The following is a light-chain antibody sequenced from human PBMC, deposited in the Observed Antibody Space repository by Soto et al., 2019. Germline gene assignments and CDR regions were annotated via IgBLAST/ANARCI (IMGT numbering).Light chain of an antibody. CDR1: SSDVGGYNY. J-gene: IGLJ1*01. CDR2: EVS. CDR3: TSFTRSSTFV. Sequence: QSVLTQPASVSGSPGQSITISCTGTSSDVGGYNYVSWYQQHPGKAPKLMIYEVSNRPSGVSNRFSGSKSGNTASLTIPGLQAEDEADYYCTSFTRSSTFVFGTGTKLTVL. V-gene: IGLV2-14*01.